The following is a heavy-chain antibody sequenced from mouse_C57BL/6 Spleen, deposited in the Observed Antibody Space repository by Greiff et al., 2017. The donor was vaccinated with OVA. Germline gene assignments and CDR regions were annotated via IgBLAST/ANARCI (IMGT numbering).Heavy chain of an antibody. D-gene: IGHD1-1*01. V-gene: IGHV1-62-2*01. CDR3: SRHDGLILRAWFAY. Sequence: QVQLKESGAELVKPGASVKLSCKASGYTFTEYTIHWVKQRPGQGLEWIGLFHPGSGSINYNEKFKDKATLTADKSSSTVYMELSRLTSEDSAVYFCSRHDGLILRAWFAYWGQGTLVTVSA. CDR1: GYTFTEYT. CDR2: FHPGSGSI. J-gene: IGHJ3*01.